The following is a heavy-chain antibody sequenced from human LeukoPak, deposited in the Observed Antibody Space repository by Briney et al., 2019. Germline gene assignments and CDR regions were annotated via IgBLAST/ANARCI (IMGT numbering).Heavy chain of an antibody. J-gene: IGHJ5*02. D-gene: IGHD2-2*01. CDR2: ISAYNGNT. CDR3: ARDVEDIVTVPSAISVP. V-gene: IGHV1-18*01. CDR1: GYTFSSYG. Sequence: ASVKVSCKASGYTFSSYGISWVRQAPGQGLEWMGWISAYNGNTNYAQMVQGRVTMTTDTPTSTAYMEVRSLRSDDTAMYYCARDVEDIVTVPSAISVPWGQGTLVTVSS.